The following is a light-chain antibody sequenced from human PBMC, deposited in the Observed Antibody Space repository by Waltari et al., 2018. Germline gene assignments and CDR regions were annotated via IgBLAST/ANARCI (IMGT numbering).Light chain of an antibody. CDR1: SGHSTYA. CDR3: QAWGTGIV. CDR2: LNSDGTY. J-gene: IGLJ1*01. V-gene: IGLV4-69*01. Sequence: VLTQSPSASASLGASVKLTCTLSSGHSTYAIAWHQQQPEKGPRYLMKLNSDGTYTKGDGIPDRFSGSSSGAERYLTISSLQSEDAADYYCQAWGTGIVFGTGTKVTVL.